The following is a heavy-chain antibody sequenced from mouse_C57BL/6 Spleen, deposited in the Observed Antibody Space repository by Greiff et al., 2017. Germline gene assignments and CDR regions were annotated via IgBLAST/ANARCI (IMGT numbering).Heavy chain of an antibody. Sequence: VKLKESGPGLVAPSQSLSITCTVSGFSLTSYGVHWVRQPPGKGLEWLVVIWSDGSTTYNSALKSRLSISKDNSKSQVFLKMNSLQTDDTAMYYCASTAPYGSSYDYYAMDYWGQGTSVTVSS. CDR1: GFSLTSYG. CDR3: ASTAPYGSSYDYYAMDY. V-gene: IGHV2-6*03. J-gene: IGHJ4*01. D-gene: IGHD1-1*01. CDR2: IWSDGST.